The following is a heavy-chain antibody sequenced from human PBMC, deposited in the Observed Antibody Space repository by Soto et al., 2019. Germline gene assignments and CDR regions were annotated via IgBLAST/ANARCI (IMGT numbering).Heavy chain of an antibody. CDR3: AKDSGFLEWLIIDY. D-gene: IGHD3-3*01. CDR1: GFTFSGYG. V-gene: IGHV3-30*18. CDR2: ISSDDSNI. Sequence: GGSLRLSCAASGFTFSGYGMHWVRQAPGKGLEWVAVISSDDSNIYYPDSVKGRFTISRDNSKNTLYLQMNSLRAEDTAVYYCAKDSGFLEWLIIDYWGQGTLVTVSS. J-gene: IGHJ4*02.